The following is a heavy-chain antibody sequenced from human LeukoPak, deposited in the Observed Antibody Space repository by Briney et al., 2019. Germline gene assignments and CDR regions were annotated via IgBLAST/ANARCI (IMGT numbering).Heavy chain of an antibody. J-gene: IGHJ6*04. V-gene: IGHV3-20*04. D-gene: IGHD3-10*02. CDR2: ISWNSGSI. Sequence: GGSLRLSCAASGFTFSSYGMSWVRQAPGKGLEWVSGISWNSGSIGYADSVKGRFTISRDNAKNSLYLQMNSLRAEDTAVYYCAELGITMIGGVWGKGTTVTISS. CDR1: GFTFSSYG. CDR3: AELGITMIGGV.